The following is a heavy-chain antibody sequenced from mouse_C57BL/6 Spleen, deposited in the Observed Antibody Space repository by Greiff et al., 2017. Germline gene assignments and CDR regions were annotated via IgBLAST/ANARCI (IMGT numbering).Heavy chain of an antibody. J-gene: IGHJ2*01. V-gene: IGHV1-39*01. CDR1: GYSFTDYN. D-gene: IGHD1-1*01. CDR2: INPNYGTT. CDR3: GRGYYGRGYYFDY. Sequence: EVKLMESGPELVKPGASVKISCKASGYSFTDYNMNWVKQSNGKSLEWIGVINPNYGTTSYNQKFKGKATLTVDQSSSTAYMQLNSLTSEDSAVYYCGRGYYGRGYYFDYWGQGTTLTVSS.